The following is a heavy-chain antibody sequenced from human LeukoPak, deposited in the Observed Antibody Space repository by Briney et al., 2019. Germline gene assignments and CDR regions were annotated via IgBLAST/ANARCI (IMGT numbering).Heavy chain of an antibody. Sequence: PGGSLRLSCAASGFTFSSHAIHWVRQAPGKGLEWVAVISYDGSNKYYADSVKGRFTVSRDNSKNTLYLQMDSLRAEDTAVYYCVRDEGYRGSFYPSEWGQGNLVTVSS. CDR2: ISYDGSNK. CDR1: GFTFSSHA. D-gene: IGHD1-26*01. V-gene: IGHV3-30*04. J-gene: IGHJ4*02. CDR3: VRDEGYRGSFYPSE.